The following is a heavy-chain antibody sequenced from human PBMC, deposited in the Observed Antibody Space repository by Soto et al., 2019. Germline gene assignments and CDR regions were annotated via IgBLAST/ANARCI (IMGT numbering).Heavy chain of an antibody. J-gene: IGHJ4*02. CDR3: ARDSSGWYIDH. CDR2: TYYRSKWYN. CDR1: GDSVSSNSVV. D-gene: IGHD6-19*01. V-gene: IGHV6-1*01. Sequence: SQTLSLTCAISGDSVSSNSVVWNWIRQSPSRGLEWLSRTYYRSKWYNDYAVSVKSRITINPDTSKNQFSLQLNSVIPEDAAVYFCARDSSGWYIDHWGQGTLVTVSS.